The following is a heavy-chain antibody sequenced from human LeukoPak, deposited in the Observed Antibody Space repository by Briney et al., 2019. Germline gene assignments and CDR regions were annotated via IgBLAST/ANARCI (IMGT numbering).Heavy chain of an antibody. D-gene: IGHD3-10*01. Sequence: ASVKVSCKASGYTFTSYGISWVRQAPGQGLEWMGWISAYNGNTNYAQKLQGRVTMTTDTSTSTAYMELRSLRSDDTAVYYCARVEWYYGSGSYCNWFGPWGQGTLVTVSS. CDR3: ARVEWYYGSGSYCNWFGP. CDR1: GYTFTSYG. CDR2: ISAYNGNT. J-gene: IGHJ5*02. V-gene: IGHV1-18*01.